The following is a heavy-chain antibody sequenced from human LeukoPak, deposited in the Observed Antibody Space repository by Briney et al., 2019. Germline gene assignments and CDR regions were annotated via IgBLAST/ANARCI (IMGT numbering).Heavy chain of an antibody. Sequence: SETLSLTCAVYGGSFSGYYWSWIRQPPGKGREWIGEINHSGSTNYNPSLKSRVTISVDTSKNQFSLKLSSVTAADTAVYYCARVLEIAAAAYNWFDPWGQGTLVTVSS. D-gene: IGHD6-13*01. V-gene: IGHV4-34*01. J-gene: IGHJ5*02. CDR1: GGSFSGYY. CDR2: INHSGST. CDR3: ARVLEIAAAAYNWFDP.